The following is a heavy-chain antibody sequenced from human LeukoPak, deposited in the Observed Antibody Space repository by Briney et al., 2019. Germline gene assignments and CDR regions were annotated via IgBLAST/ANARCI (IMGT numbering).Heavy chain of an antibody. D-gene: IGHD3-10*01. CDR1: GGSISSSSYY. CDR3: ASYGSGTFDY. Sequence: PSETLSLTCTVSGGSISSSSYYWGWIRQPPGKGLEWIGSIYYSGSTYYNPSLKSRVTISVDTSKNQFSLKLSSVTAADTAVYYCASYGSGTFDYWGQGTLVTVSS. V-gene: IGHV4-39*07. J-gene: IGHJ4*02. CDR2: IYYSGST.